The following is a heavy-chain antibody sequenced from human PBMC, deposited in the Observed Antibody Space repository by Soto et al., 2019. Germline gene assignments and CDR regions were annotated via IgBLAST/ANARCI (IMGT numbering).Heavy chain of an antibody. J-gene: IGHJ4*02. Sequence: QVQLQESGPGLVKPSGTLSLTCAVFGGSISNSNWWTWVRQPPGKGLDWIGEIFHSGSTNYHSSLMGRVTISVDKANNQFSLQLSSVTAADTAVYYCAPRPIVGAAIWGQGTLVTVSS. CDR1: GGSISNSNW. CDR3: APRPIVGAAI. V-gene: IGHV4-4*02. CDR2: IFHSGST. D-gene: IGHD1-26*01.